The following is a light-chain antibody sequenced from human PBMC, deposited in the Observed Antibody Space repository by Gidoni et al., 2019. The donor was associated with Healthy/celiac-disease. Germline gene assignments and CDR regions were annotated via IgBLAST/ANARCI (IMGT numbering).Light chain of an antibody. Sequence: EIVLTQSPGTLSLSPGERATLSCRASQSVSSSDLAWYQQKPGQAPRLLIYGASSRATGITDRFSGSGAGTDFTLTISRREPEDFVVYYCQQYGSSPSWTFGQGTKVEIK. J-gene: IGKJ1*01. CDR3: QQYGSSPSWT. CDR2: GAS. CDR1: QSVSSSD. V-gene: IGKV3-20*01.